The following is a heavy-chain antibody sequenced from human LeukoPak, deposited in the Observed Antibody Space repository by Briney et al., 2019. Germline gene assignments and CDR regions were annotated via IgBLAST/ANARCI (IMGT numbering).Heavy chain of an antibody. CDR3: ARDDSSGYDDYYYYMDV. Sequence: GGSLRLSCAASGFTFSDYYMSWIRQAPGKGLEWVSYISSSGSTIYYADSVKGRFTISRDNAKNSLYLQMNSLRAEDTAVYYCARDDSSGYDDYYYYMDVWGKGTTVTISS. CDR2: ISSSGSTI. V-gene: IGHV3-11*04. J-gene: IGHJ6*03. CDR1: GFTFSDYY. D-gene: IGHD3-22*01.